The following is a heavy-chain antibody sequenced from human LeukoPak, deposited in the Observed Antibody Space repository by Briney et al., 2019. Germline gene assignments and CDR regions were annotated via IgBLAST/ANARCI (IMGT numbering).Heavy chain of an antibody. Sequence: SETLSLTCTVSGGSISDYSWSWIRQPPGKGLEWIGNIYYSGSANHNPSLKSRVTISRDTSKNQFSLRLSSVTAADTAVYFCARERNRGGLGRVLSSAFDLWGQGTLVTVSS. V-gene: IGHV4-59*12. J-gene: IGHJ3*01. CDR3: ARERNRGGLGRVLSSAFDL. CDR1: GGSISDYS. CDR2: IYYSGSA. D-gene: IGHD1-14*01.